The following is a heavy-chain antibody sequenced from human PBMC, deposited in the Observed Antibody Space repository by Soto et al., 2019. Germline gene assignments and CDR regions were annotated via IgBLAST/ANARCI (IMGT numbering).Heavy chain of an antibody. D-gene: IGHD1-26*01. Sequence: SETLSLTCTGSGGSISRYYCSWIRQPPGKGLEWIGYIYYSGSTNYNPSLKSRVTISVDTSKNQFSLKLSSVTAADTAVYYCARRWGYAYDIRAQRTTVTVSS. J-gene: IGHJ3*02. V-gene: IGHV4-59*08. CDR3: ARRWGYAYDI. CDR1: GGSISRYY. CDR2: IYYSGST.